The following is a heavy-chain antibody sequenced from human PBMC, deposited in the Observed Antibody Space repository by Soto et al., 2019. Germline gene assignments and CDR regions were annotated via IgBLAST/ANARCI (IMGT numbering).Heavy chain of an antibody. D-gene: IGHD2-21*02. CDR2: IWYDGSNK. CDR1: GFTFSSYG. J-gene: IGHJ6*02. CDR3: ARDADSDRYYYYGMDV. Sequence: QVQLVESGGGVVQPGRSLRLSCAASGFTFSSYGMHWVRQAPGKGLEWVAAIWYDGSNKYYADSVKGRFTISRDNSKNTLYLQMNSLRAEDTAVYYCARDADSDRYYYYGMDVWGQGTTVTVSS. V-gene: IGHV3-33*01.